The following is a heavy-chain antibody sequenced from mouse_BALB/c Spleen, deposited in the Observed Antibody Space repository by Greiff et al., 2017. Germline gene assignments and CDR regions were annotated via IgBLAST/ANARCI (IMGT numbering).Heavy chain of an antibody. V-gene: IGHV5-9-3*01. J-gene: IGHJ3*01. Sequence: EVKVVESGGGLVKPGGSLKLSCAASGFTFSSYAMSWVRQTPEKRLEWVATISSGGSYTYYPDSVKGRFTISRDNAKNTLYLQMSSLRSEDTAMYYCARHIYYDYQFAYWGQGTLVTVSA. CDR3: ARHIYYDYQFAY. CDR1: GFTFSSYA. D-gene: IGHD2-4*01. CDR2: ISSGGSYT.